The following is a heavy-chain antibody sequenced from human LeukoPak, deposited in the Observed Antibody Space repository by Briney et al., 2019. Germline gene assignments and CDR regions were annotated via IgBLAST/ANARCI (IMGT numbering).Heavy chain of an antibody. CDR3: ARDSYYYDSSGARGYFQH. CDR1: GFTFSSYA. V-gene: IGHV3-30*04. D-gene: IGHD3-22*01. CDR2: TSYDGGNK. Sequence: PGGSLRLSCAASGFTFSSYAIHWVRQAPGKGLEWVAVTSYDGGNKYYGDSVKGRFTISRDNSKSTLYLEVSSLRAEDTAVYYCARDSYYYDSSGARGYFQHWGQGTLVTVSS. J-gene: IGHJ1*01.